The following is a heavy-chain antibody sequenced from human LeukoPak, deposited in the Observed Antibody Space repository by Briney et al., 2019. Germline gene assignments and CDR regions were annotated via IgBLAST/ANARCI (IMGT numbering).Heavy chain of an antibody. V-gene: IGHV4-30-4*01. CDR3: ARELGLTRLRSIAAAADHDAFDI. CDR1: GGSISSGDYY. D-gene: IGHD6-13*01. CDR2: IYYSGST. J-gene: IGHJ3*02. Sequence: PSETLSLTCTVSGGSISSGDYYWSWIRQPPGKGLEWIGYIYYSGSTYYNPSLKSRVTISVDTSKNQFSLKLSSVTAADTAVYYCARELGLTRLRSIAAAADHDAFDIWGQGTMVTVSS.